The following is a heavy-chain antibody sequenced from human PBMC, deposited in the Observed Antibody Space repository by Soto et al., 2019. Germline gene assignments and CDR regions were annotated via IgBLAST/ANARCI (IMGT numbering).Heavy chain of an antibody. CDR2: LAHDGRTT. V-gene: IGHV3-30*03. Sequence: QVQLVESGGGVVQPGRSLRLSCAASGFTVNDYGMHWVRQAPGKGLEWVAILAHDGRTTYFGDSVRGRFTVSRDESENTLYLQMDNLRTDDTAIYYCARDWGSWGWYNWFDPWGQGILVTVSS. D-gene: IGHD2-15*01. CDR1: GFTVNDYG. J-gene: IGHJ5*02. CDR3: ARDWGSWGWYNWFDP.